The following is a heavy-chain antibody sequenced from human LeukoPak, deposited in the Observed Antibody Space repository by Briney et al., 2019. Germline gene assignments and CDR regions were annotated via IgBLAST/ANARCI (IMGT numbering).Heavy chain of an antibody. V-gene: IGHV3-53*01. CDR2: IYNDGST. Sequence: GGSLRLSCAASGFTVSTNYMSWVRQAPGKGLEWVSVIYNDGSTYYADSVKGRFTISRDNSKNTLYLQMNTLRAEDAAVYYCARELVRGHWGQGTLVTVSS. D-gene: IGHD6-13*01. CDR3: ARELVRGH. J-gene: IGHJ4*02. CDR1: GFTVSTNY.